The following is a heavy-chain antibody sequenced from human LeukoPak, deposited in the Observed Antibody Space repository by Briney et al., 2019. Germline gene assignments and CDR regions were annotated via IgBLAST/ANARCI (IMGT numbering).Heavy chain of an antibody. CDR3: ARDRGYGSGYYFDN. CDR1: GFTFSDYY. D-gene: IGHD3-3*01. V-gene: IGHV3-11*04. CDR2: IDGGGTTT. J-gene: IGHJ4*02. Sequence: PGGSLRLSCAASGFTFSDYYMSWIRQVPGKGLEWLSYIDGGGTTTYYVAFEEGRFTISRDNAKNSVSLQMNSLRAEDTAVYYCARDRGYGSGYYFDNWGQGTLVTVSS.